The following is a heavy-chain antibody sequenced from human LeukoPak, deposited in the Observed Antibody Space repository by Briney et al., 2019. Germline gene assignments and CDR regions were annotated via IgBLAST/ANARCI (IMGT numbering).Heavy chain of an antibody. CDR3: ARGGSSGYYYVRAFDY. CDR2: INSDGTST. J-gene: IGHJ4*02. Sequence: PGGSLRLSCAASGFTFSSYWMHWVRQAPGKGLVWVSRINSDGTSTTYADSVKGRFPISRDNAKNTLYLQMNSLRAEDTAVYYCARGGSSGYYYVRAFDYWGQGTLVTVSS. V-gene: IGHV3-74*01. D-gene: IGHD3-22*01. CDR1: GFTFSSYW.